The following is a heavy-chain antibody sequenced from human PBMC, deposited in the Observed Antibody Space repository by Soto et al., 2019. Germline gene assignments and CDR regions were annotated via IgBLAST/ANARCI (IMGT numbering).Heavy chain of an antibody. Sequence: ASVKVSCKASGYTFTSYDINWVRQATGQGLEWMGWMNPNSGNTGYAQKFQGRVTMTRNTSISTAYMELSSLRSEDTAVYYCARGLGYCSGGSCYNWLDPWGQGTLVTVSS. CDR1: GYTFTSYD. V-gene: IGHV1-8*01. D-gene: IGHD2-15*01. CDR2: MNPNSGNT. J-gene: IGHJ5*02. CDR3: ARGLGYCSGGSCYNWLDP.